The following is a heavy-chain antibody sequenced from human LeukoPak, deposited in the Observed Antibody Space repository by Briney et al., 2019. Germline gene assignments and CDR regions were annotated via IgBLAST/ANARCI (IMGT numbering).Heavy chain of an antibody. CDR1: GFTFSSYA. Sequence: GGSLRLSCAASGFTFSSYAMSWVRQAPGKGLEWVSGISWNSGTIDYADSLKGRFTISRDNAKNSLYLQMNSLRAEDTALYYCAKDINPYYYDSSGPLGGPFDNWGQGTLVTVSS. J-gene: IGHJ4*02. D-gene: IGHD3-22*01. CDR3: AKDINPYYYDSSGPLGGPFDN. V-gene: IGHV3-9*01. CDR2: ISWNSGTI.